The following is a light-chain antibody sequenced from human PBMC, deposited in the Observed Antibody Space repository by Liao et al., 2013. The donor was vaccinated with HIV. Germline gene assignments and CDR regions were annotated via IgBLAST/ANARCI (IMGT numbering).Light chain of an antibody. J-gene: IGLJ2*01. CDR1: NIGSKS. Sequence: SYELTQPSSVPVAPGKTARITCGGDNIGSKSVHWYQQKPGQAPVVVIYFDSERPSGIPERFSGSNSGNTATLTISGTQPVDEAEYFCQAWDSSAEVVFGGGTKLTVL. CDR2: FDS. V-gene: IGLV3-21*01. CDR3: QAWDSSAEVV.